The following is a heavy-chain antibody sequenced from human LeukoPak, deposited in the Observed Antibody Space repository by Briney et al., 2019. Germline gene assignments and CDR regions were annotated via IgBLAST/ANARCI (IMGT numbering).Heavy chain of an antibody. J-gene: IGHJ4*02. V-gene: IGHV3-74*03. CDR3: VRGSLRLPRSTPDS. CDR2: ISSDGSVT. D-gene: IGHD2-21*02. Sequence: PGGSLRLSCAVSGFSFTNYWMHWVRQDPGKGLVWVSYISSDGSVTKYADSVKGRFTISRDNAVNTLYLQMNSLRVEDTAVYYCVRGSLRLPRSTPDSWGQGTLVTVSS. CDR1: GFSFTNYW.